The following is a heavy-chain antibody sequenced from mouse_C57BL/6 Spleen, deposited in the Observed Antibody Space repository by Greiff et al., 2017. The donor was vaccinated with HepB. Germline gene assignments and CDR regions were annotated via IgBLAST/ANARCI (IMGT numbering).Heavy chain of an antibody. CDR1: GYTFTSYW. Sequence: VQLQQPGAELVKPGASVKLSCKASGYTFTSYWMHWVKQRPGQGLEWIGMIHPNSGSTNYNEKFKSKATLTVDKSSSTAYMQLSSLTSEDSAVYYCARDGPDYAMDYWGQGTSVTVSS. J-gene: IGHJ4*01. V-gene: IGHV1-64*01. D-gene: IGHD1-2*01. CDR2: IHPNSGST. CDR3: ARDGPDYAMDY.